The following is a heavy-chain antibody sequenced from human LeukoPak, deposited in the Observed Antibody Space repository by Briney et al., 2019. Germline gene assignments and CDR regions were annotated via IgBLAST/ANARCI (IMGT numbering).Heavy chain of an antibody. CDR1: GGSFSGYY. Sequence: SETLSLTCAVYGGSFSGYYWSWIRQPPGKGLEWIGEINHSGSTNYNPSLKSRVTISVDTSKNQFSLKLSSVTAADTAVYYCARGRGYCSSTSCRMDVWGQGTTVTVSS. V-gene: IGHV4-34*01. J-gene: IGHJ6*02. D-gene: IGHD2-2*01. CDR2: INHSGST. CDR3: ARGRGYCSSTSCRMDV.